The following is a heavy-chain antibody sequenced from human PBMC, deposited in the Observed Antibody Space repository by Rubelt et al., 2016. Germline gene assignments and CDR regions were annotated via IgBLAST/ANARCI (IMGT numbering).Heavy chain of an antibody. V-gene: IGHV4-39*01. D-gene: IGHD3-10*01. CDR3: ARLRGGTDY. CDR1: GGSISSTTSY. Sequence: QLQLQESGPGLVKPSETLSLTCTVSGGSISSTTSYWGWIRQPPGKGLEWIGSIYYSGNTYYNPSLKSRITVSVDTSKNQFSLKLSFVTAADTAVYYCARLRGGTDYWGQGTLVTVSS. CDR2: IYYSGNT. J-gene: IGHJ4*02.